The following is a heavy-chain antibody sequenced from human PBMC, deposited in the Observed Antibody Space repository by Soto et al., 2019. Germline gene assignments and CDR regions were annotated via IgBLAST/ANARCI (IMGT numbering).Heavy chain of an antibody. CDR1: GFTLSNYG. V-gene: IGHV3-30*18. D-gene: IGHD2-2*01. CDR2: ISDNGTNK. J-gene: IGHJ3*01. Sequence: GGSLRLSCAVYGFTLSNYGMHWVRQAPGKGLEWVALISDNGTNKYFVDSVKGRFTISRDNSRNMVYLQMNRLRAEDTAVYYCAKAYLGSSTLFDFCGQGTLVTVSS. CDR3: AKAYLGSSTLFDF.